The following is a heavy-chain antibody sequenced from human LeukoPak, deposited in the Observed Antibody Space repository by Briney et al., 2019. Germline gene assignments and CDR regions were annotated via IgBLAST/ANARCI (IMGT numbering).Heavy chain of an antibody. CDR2: ISGSGGST. CDR3: ARVGRAITAAGFGAFDI. J-gene: IGHJ3*02. CDR1: GFTFSSYA. V-gene: IGHV3-23*01. D-gene: IGHD6-13*01. Sequence: PGGSLRLSCAASGFTFSSYAMSWVRQAPGKGLEWVSAISGSGGSTYYADSVKGRFTISRDNAKKSFYLQMNSLRAEDTAVYYCARVGRAITAAGFGAFDIWGQGTMVIVSS.